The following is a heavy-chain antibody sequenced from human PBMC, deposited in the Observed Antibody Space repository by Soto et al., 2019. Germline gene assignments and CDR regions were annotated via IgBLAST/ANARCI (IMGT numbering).Heavy chain of an antibody. V-gene: IGHV4-39*01. CDR2: IYYSGST. J-gene: IGHJ5*02. Sequence: SETLSLTCTVSGGSISSSSYYWGWIRQPPGKGLEWIGSIYYSGSTYYNPSLKSRVTISVDTSKNQFSLKLSSVTAADTAVYNCARHVPDIVVVVAASWFDPWGQGTLVTVSS. CDR1: GGSISSSSYY. D-gene: IGHD2-15*01. CDR3: ARHVPDIVVVVAASWFDP.